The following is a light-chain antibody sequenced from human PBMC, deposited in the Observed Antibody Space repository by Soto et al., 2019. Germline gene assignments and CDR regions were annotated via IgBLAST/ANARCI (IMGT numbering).Light chain of an antibody. CDR3: NSYTSSSTYV. CDR1: SSDVGGYNY. J-gene: IGLJ1*01. V-gene: IGLV2-14*01. Sequence: QSALSQPGSVCGSPGQSISLSCTGTSSDVGGYNYVSWYQQHPGKAPKLMIYDVSNRPSGVSNRFSGSKSGNTASLTISGLQAEDEADYYCNSYTSSSTYVFGTGTKVTVL. CDR2: DVS.